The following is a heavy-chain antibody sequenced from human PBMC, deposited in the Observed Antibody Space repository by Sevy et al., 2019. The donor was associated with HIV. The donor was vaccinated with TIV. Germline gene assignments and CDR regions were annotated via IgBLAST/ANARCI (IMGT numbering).Heavy chain of an antibody. CDR3: ARDRYAGPNMSYLDY. Sequence: GGSLRLSCAASGFTFSSYTMHWVRQAPGKGLEWVALLSYDGSDKYYGDSVKGRFTISRDNSKNTLYLQMNSLTPGDTAVYYCARDRYAGPNMSYLDYWAQGTLVTVSS. CDR2: LSYDGSDK. D-gene: IGHD2-21*01. V-gene: IGHV3-30*04. CDR1: GFTFSSYT. J-gene: IGHJ4*02.